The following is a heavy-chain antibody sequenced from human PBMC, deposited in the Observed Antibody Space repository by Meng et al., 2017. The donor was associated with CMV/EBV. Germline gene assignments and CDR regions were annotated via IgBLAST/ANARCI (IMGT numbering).Heavy chain of an antibody. V-gene: IGHV3-48*04. J-gene: IGHJ6*02. CDR1: GFTFSSYS. D-gene: IGHD2-2*02. CDR2: ISSSSSTI. Sequence: GGSLRLSCAASGFTFSSYSMNWVRQAPGKGLEWVSYISSSSSTIYYADSVKGRFTISRDNAKNSLYLQMNSLRAEDTAVYYCARAGTIYCSSTSCYTGFWSGNYYYGMDVWGQGTTVTVSS. CDR3: ARAGTIYCSSTSCYTGFWSGNYYYGMDV.